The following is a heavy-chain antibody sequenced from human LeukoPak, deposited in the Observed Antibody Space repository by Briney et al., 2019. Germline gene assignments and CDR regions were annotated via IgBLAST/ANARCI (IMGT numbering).Heavy chain of an antibody. CDR3: ARDGALDY. V-gene: IGHV1-2*02. D-gene: IGHD3-10*01. Sequence: ASVKVSCKASGYTFTGYYMHWVRQAPGQGLEWMGWINPNSGGTKNAQKFQGRVTMTRDTSISTAYMELTRLRSDDTAVYYCARDGALDYWGQGTLVTVSS. J-gene: IGHJ4*02. CDR2: INPNSGGT. CDR1: GYTFTGYY.